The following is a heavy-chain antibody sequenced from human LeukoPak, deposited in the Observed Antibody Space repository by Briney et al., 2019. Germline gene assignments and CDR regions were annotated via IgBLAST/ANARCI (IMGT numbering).Heavy chain of an antibody. CDR2: IKQDGSEK. CDR3: ARVPDYYDSSGYYSDAFDI. Sequence: GASLRLSCAASGFTFSSYWMSWVRQAPGKGLEWVANIKQDGSEKYYVDSVKGRFTISRDNAKNSLYLQMNSLRAEDTAVYYCARVPDYYDSSGYYSDAFDIWGQGTMVTVSS. CDR1: GFTFSSYW. D-gene: IGHD3-22*01. J-gene: IGHJ3*02. V-gene: IGHV3-7*01.